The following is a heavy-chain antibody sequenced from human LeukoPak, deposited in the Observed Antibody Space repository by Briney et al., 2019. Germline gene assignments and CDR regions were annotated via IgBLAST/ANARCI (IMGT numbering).Heavy chain of an antibody. CDR3: ARGYCSSTSCYTGGWFDP. J-gene: IGHJ5*02. CDR1: GGSFSGYY. V-gene: IGHV4-34*01. Sequence: SETLPLTCAVYGGSFSGYYWSWIRQPPGKGLEWIGEINHSGSTNYNPSLKSRVTISVDTSKNQFSLKLSSVTAADTAVYYCARGYCSSTSCYTGGWFDPWGQGTLVTVSS. CDR2: INHSGST. D-gene: IGHD2-2*02.